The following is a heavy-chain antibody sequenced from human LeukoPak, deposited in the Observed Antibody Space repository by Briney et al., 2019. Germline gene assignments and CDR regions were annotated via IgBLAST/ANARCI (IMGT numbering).Heavy chain of an antibody. CDR2: IYHSGST. J-gene: IGHJ4*02. CDR3: ARYSSSWYSVDY. D-gene: IGHD6-13*01. V-gene: IGHV4-30-2*02. Sequence: SETLSLTCTVSGGSISSGGYYWSWIRQPPGKGLEWIGYIYHSGSTYYNPSLKSRVTISVDTSKNQFSLKLSSVTAADTAVYYCARYSSSWYSVDYWGQGTLVTVSS. CDR1: GGSISSGGYY.